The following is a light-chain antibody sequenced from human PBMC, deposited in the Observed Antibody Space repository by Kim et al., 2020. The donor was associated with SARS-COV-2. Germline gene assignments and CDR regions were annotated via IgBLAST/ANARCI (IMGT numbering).Light chain of an antibody. CDR1: NIGIKS. J-gene: IGLJ3*02. Sequence: SYELTQPPSVSVAPGKTARITCGGNNIGIKSVHWYQQKPGQAPVLVIYYDSDRPSGIPERFSGSNSGNTATLTISRVEAGDEADYYCQVWDNSSDHSVFG. V-gene: IGLV3-21*04. CDR3: QVWDNSSDHSV. CDR2: YDS.